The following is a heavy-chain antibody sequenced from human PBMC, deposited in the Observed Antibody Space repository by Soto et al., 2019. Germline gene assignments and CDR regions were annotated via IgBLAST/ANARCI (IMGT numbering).Heavy chain of an antibody. CDR3: AKDREPYSRSWPYY. J-gene: IGHJ4*02. V-gene: IGHV3-30*18. CDR1: GFTFFSFG. Sequence: GGSLRLSCAASGFTFFSFGMHWVRQAPGKGLEWVTLISHDGTKKYYADSVKGRFTISRDNSKNTLYLQMNSLRVEDTAVYYCAKDREPYSRSWPYYWGQGTLVTVSS. D-gene: IGHD6-13*01. CDR2: ISHDGTKK.